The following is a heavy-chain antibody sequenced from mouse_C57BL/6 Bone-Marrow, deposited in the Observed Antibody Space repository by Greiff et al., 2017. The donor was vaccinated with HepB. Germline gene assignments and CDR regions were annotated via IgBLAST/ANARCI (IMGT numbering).Heavy chain of an antibody. CDR1: GYTFTSYW. CDR2: INPSNGGT. CDR3: ARWSGSSSYYFDY. Sequence: VQLQQSGTELVKPGASVKLSCKASGYTFTSYWMHWVKQRPGQGLEWIGNINPSNGGTNYNEKFKSKATLTVDKSSSTAYMQLSSLTSEDSAVYYCARWSGSSSYYFDYWGQGTTLTVSS. V-gene: IGHV1-53*01. J-gene: IGHJ2*01. D-gene: IGHD1-1*01.